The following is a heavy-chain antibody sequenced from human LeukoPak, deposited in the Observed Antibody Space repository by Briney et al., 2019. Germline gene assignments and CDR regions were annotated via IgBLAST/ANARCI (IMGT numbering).Heavy chain of an antibody. CDR2: IYYSGST. CDR1: GGSINSYY. V-gene: IGHV4-59*01. Sequence: SETLSLTCTVSGGSINSYYWSWIRQPPGKELEWIGYIYYSGSTNYNPSLKSRVTISVDTSKNQFSLKLSSVTAADTAVYYCAREEYFDWLSPGWFDPWGQGTLVTVSS. J-gene: IGHJ5*02. CDR3: AREEYFDWLSPGWFDP. D-gene: IGHD3-9*01.